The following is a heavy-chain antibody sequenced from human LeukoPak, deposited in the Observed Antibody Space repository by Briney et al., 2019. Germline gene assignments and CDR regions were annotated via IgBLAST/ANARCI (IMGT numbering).Heavy chain of an antibody. CDR2: ISSSGGTI. CDR3: ASVLWFGGILFDY. J-gene: IGHJ4*02. CDR1: GFTFSDYY. Sequence: GGSLRLSCAASGFTFSDYYMSWIRQAPGKGLEWVSYISSSGGTIYYADSVKGRFTISRDNAKNSLYLQMNSLRVEDTAVYYCASVLWFGGILFDYWGQGTLVTVSP. V-gene: IGHV3-11*01. D-gene: IGHD3-10*01.